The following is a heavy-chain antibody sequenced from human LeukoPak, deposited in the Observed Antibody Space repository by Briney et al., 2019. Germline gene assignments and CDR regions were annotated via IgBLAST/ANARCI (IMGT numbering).Heavy chain of an antibody. Sequence: WVRQPPGKGLEWIGYIYYSGSTYYNPSLKSRVTISVDTSKNQFSLKLSSVTAADTAVYYCARAAGWNYLDYWGQGTLVTVSS. V-gene: IGHV4-30-4*08. CDR2: IYYSGST. D-gene: IGHD1-7*01. CDR3: ARAAGWNYLDY. J-gene: IGHJ4*02.